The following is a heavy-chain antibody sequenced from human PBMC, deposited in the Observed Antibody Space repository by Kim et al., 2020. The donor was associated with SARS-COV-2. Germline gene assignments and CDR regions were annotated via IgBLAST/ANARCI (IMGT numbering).Heavy chain of an antibody. D-gene: IGHD2-15*01. J-gene: IGHJ4*02. V-gene: IGHV4-4*09. CDR3: GRYREGGGSYDY. Sequence: PSLKSRLTVTVETSKNQFSLRLSSVTAADKAIYYCGRYREGGGSYDYWGQGTLVTVSS.